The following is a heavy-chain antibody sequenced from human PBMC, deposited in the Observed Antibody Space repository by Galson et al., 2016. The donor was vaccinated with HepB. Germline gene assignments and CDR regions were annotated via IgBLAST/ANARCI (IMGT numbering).Heavy chain of an antibody. D-gene: IGHD6-19*01. Sequence: SLRLSCAASGFTFNSNGMHWVRQAPGKGLEWVAVIWYDGSEKYYVDSVKGRFTISRDNSKNTLHLQMNSLRAEDTAVYYCARQSEGLAVAGTGFDYWGQGTLVTVS. CDR3: ARQSEGLAVAGTGFDY. V-gene: IGHV3-33*01. CDR2: IWYDGSEK. J-gene: IGHJ4*02. CDR1: GFTFNSNG.